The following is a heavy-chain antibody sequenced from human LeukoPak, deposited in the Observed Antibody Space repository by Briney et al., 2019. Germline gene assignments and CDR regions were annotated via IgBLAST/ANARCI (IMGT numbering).Heavy chain of an antibody. J-gene: IGHJ4*02. Sequence: GASVKVSCKASGYTFTSYAMHWVRQAPGQRLEWMGWLNAGNGNTKYSQKFQGRVTITRDTSASTAYMELSSLRSEDTAVYYCARGPGYSGYDYIFDYWGQGTLVTVSS. V-gene: IGHV1-3*01. CDR2: LNAGNGNT. CDR1: GYTFTSYA. D-gene: IGHD5-12*01. CDR3: ARGPGYSGYDYIFDY.